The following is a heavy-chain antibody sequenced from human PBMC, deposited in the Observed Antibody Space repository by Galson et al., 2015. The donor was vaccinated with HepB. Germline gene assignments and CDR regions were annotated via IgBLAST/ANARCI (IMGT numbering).Heavy chain of an antibody. CDR3: TTDGDIVVVPAAIHPEERDAFDI. CDR2: IKSKTDGGTT. V-gene: IGHV3-15*01. D-gene: IGHD2-2*01. J-gene: IGHJ3*02. CDR1: GLTFSNAW. Sequence: SLRLSCAASGLTFSNAWMSWVRQAPGKGLEWVGRIKSKTDGGTTDYAAPVKGRFTISRDDSKNTLYLQMNSLKTEDTAVYYCTTDGDIVVVPAAIHPEERDAFDIWGQGTMVTVSS.